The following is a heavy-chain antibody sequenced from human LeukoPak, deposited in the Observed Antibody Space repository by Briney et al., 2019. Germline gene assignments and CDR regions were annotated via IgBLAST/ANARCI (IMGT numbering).Heavy chain of an antibody. V-gene: IGHV3-15*01. CDR1: GFSFRNAW. CDR3: TTDWRGYSYGRLD. D-gene: IGHD5-18*01. J-gene: IGHJ4*02. Sequence: GGSLRLSCAASGFSFRNAWMSWVRQAPGKGLEWVGRIKSNTDGGTTDYAAPVKGRFTISRDDSKNRLYLQMNSLKTEDTAVYYCTTDWRGYSYGRLDWGQGTLVTVSS. CDR2: IKSNTDGGTT.